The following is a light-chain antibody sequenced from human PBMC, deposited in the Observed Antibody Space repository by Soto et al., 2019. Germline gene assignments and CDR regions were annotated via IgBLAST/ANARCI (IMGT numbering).Light chain of an antibody. CDR2: GTS. V-gene: IGKV1-6*01. CDR3: LQDYDYPRT. Sequence: IQMTQSPSSLSASVGDRVTITCRASQDIRAELGWYQQKPGEAPKLLVYGTSTLQTGVPSRFSGSGSGADFTLTISSLQPEDFATYYCLQDYDYPRTFGQGTKVEIK. CDR1: QDIRAE. J-gene: IGKJ1*01.